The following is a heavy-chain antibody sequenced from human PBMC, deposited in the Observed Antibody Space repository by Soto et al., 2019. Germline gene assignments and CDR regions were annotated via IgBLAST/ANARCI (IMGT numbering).Heavy chain of an antibody. Sequence: PGGSLRLSCAASGFTFSSYAMSWVRQAPGKGLEWVSAISGSGGSTYYADSVKGRFTISRDNSKNTLYLQMNSLRAEDTAVYYCAKAESSSSWYYYYGMDVWGQGTTVTVSS. V-gene: IGHV3-23*01. J-gene: IGHJ6*02. CDR2: ISGSGGST. CDR3: AKAESSSSWYYYYGMDV. CDR1: GFTFSSYA. D-gene: IGHD6-13*01.